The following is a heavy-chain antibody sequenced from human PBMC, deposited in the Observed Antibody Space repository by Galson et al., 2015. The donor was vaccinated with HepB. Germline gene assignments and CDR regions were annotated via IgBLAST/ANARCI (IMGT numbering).Heavy chain of an antibody. J-gene: IGHJ4*02. D-gene: IGHD4-17*01. Sequence: SGAEVKKPGESLQISCKGSGYSFTNYWIGWVRQMPGKGLEWMGIVYPGDSNTRYSPSFQGQVTISADKSISTAYLQWSSLKASDTATYYCARQTYGDYTPIDYWGQGTLVTVSS. CDR3: ARQTYGDYTPIDY. CDR1: GYSFTNYW. CDR2: VYPGDSNT. V-gene: IGHV5-51*01.